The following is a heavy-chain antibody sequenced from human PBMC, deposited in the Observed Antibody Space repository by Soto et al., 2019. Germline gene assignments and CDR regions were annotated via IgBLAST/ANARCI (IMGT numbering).Heavy chain of an antibody. J-gene: IGHJ6*03. Sequence: GGSLRLSCAASGFTFSDYYMSWIRQAPGKGLEWVSYISSSGSTIYYADSVKGRFTISRDNAKNSLYLQMNSLRAEDTAVYYCARMSDDFWSGYYRTYYYYYMDVWGKGTTVTVSS. D-gene: IGHD3-3*01. CDR3: ARMSDDFWSGYYRTYYYYYMDV. V-gene: IGHV3-11*01. CDR1: GFTFSDYY. CDR2: ISSSGSTI.